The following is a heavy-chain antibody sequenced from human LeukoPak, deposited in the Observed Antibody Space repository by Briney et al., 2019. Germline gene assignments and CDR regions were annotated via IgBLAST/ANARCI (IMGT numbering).Heavy chain of an antibody. CDR3: AKDVTYYYDGSDYYPFY. Sequence: GGSLRLSCAASGFTFSSYGMSWVRQAPGKGLEWVSAISGSGDSTYYADSVKGRFTISRDNSKNTLYLQMNSLRAEDTAVYYCAKDVTYYYDGSDYYPFYWGQGTLVTVSS. CDR1: GFTFSSYG. J-gene: IGHJ4*02. V-gene: IGHV3-23*01. D-gene: IGHD3-22*01. CDR2: ISGSGDST.